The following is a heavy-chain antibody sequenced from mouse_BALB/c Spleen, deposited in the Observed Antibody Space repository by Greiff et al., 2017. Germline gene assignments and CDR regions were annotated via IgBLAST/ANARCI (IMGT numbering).Heavy chain of an antibody. CDR2: IYPGSGNT. CDR1: GYTFTDYY. CDR3: ARGGYDCYCILYYFDY. D-gene: IGHD2-3*01. V-gene: IGHV1-77*01. Sequence: VKLMESGAELVRPGASVKLSCKASGYTFTDYYINWVKQRTGQGLEWIGEIYPGSGNTYYNEKFKGKATLTADKSSSTAYMQLSSLTSEDSAVYFCARGGYDCYCILYYFDYWGQGTTLTVSS. J-gene: IGHJ2*01.